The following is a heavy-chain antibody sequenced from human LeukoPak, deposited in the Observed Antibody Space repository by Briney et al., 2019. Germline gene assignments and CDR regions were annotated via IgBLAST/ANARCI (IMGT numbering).Heavy chain of an antibody. V-gene: IGHV3-64*01. CDR1: GFTFSSYA. CDR3: ARESGYSYGRMDV. CDR2: ISKNGGST. D-gene: IGHD5-18*01. J-gene: IGHJ6*02. Sequence: GGSLRLSCAAPGFTFSSYAMHWVRQAPGKGLEYVSAISKNGGSTYYANSVKGRFTISRDNSKNTLYLQMGSLRAEDMAVYYCARESGYSYGRMDVWAKGPRSPSP.